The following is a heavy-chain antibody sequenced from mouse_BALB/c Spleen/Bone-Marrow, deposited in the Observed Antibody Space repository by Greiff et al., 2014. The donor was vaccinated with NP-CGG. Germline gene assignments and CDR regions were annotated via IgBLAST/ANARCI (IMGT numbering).Heavy chain of an antibody. J-gene: IGHJ4*01. CDR2: ISDGGTYT. Sequence: EVKLQESGGGLVKPGGSLKLSCAASGFTFSDYYMYWVRQTPEKRLEWVATISDGGTYTFYPDSVKGRFTISRDNAKNNLYLQMSSLQSEDTAMYYWTRSGKRYGAMDYWGQGTSVTVSS. CDR3: TRSGKRYGAMDY. V-gene: IGHV5-4*02. D-gene: IGHD2-10*02. CDR1: GFTFSDYY.